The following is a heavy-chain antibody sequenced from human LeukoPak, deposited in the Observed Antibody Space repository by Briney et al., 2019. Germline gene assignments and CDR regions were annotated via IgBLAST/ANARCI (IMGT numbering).Heavy chain of an antibody. CDR2: INHSGST. D-gene: IGHD1-1*01. CDR3: ARSHYNRRFDP. J-gene: IGHJ5*02. Sequence: PSETLSLTCAVYGGSFSGYYWSWIRQPPGKGLEWIGEINHSGSTNYNPSLKSRVAISVDTSKNQFSLKLSSVTAADTAVYYCARSHYNRRFDPWGQGTLVTVSS. V-gene: IGHV4-34*01. CDR1: GGSFSGYY.